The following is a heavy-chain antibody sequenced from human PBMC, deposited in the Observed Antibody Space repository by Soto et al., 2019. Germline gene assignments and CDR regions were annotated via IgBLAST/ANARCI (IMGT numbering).Heavy chain of an antibody. CDR3: ARGGSPRVVDY. Sequence: SETLSLTCTVSGGSISSGGYYWSWIRQHPGKGLEWIGYIYYSGSTYYNPSLKSRVTISVDTSKNQFSLNLSSVTAADTAVYYCARGGSPRVVDYWGQGTLVTVSS. V-gene: IGHV4-31*03. D-gene: IGHD1-26*01. CDR1: GGSISSGGYY. CDR2: IYYSGST. J-gene: IGHJ4*02.